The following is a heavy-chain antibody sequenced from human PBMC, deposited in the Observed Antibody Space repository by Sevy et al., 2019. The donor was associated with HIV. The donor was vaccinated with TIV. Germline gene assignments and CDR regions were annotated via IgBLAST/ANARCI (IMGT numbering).Heavy chain of an antibody. CDR1: GFTFSSFA. D-gene: IGHD6-13*01. J-gene: IGHJ4*02. V-gene: IGHV3-23*01. CDR3: AKDLRISAGGTTSFDF. CDR2: ISDSGTST. Sequence: GGSLRLSCAASGFTFSSFAMSWVRQAPGKGLEWVSVISDSGTSTYYADSVKGRFTISRDNSKNTLYLQMNGLRAEDTAVYYCAKDLRISAGGTTSFDFWGQGTLVTVSS.